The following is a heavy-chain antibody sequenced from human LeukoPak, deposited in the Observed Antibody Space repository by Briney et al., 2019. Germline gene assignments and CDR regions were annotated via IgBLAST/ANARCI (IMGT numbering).Heavy chain of an antibody. V-gene: IGHV3-53*01. CDR2: IYSGGST. CDR1: GFTVSSNY. Sequence: PGGSLRLSCAASGFTVSSNYMSWVRQAPGKGLEWVSVIYSGGSTYYADSVKGRFTISRDNSKNTLYLQMNRLRAEDTAVYYCAREDDPYGMDVWGQGTTVTVSS. CDR3: AREDDPYGMDV. J-gene: IGHJ6*02.